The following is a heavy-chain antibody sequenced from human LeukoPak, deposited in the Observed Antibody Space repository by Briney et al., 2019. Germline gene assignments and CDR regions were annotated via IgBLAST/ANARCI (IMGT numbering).Heavy chain of an antibody. J-gene: IGHJ4*02. CDR3: ARDLRTMVRGVITGGFDY. D-gene: IGHD3-10*01. Sequence: PGGSLRLSCAASGFTFSSYGMHWVRQAPGKGLEWVAVIWYDGSNKYYADSVKGRFTISRDNSKNMLYLQMNSLRAEDTAVYYCARDLRTMVRGVITGGFDYWGQGTLVTVSS. CDR1: GFTFSSYG. CDR2: IWYDGSNK. V-gene: IGHV3-33*01.